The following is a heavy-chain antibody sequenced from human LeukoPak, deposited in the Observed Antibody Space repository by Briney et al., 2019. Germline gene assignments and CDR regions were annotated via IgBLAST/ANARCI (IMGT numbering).Heavy chain of an antibody. CDR3: ARGFIVGATTFID. V-gene: IGHV1-2*02. CDR2: INPNSGGT. Sequence: ASVNVSCKASGYTFTSYYMHWVRQAPGQGLEWMGWINPNSGGTNYAQKFQGRVTMTRDTSISTAYMELSRLRSDDTAVYYCARGFIVGATTFIDWGQGTLVTVSS. D-gene: IGHD1-26*01. CDR1: GYTFTSYY. J-gene: IGHJ4*02.